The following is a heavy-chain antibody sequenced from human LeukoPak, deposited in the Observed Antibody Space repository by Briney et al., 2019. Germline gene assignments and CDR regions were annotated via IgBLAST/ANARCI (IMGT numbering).Heavy chain of an antibody. CDR3: ARGFGELMDV. CDR2: VYYLGNT. Sequence: SETLSLTCTVSGDSISSPIYYWGWIRQPPGKGLEWVGTVYYLGNTYYNPSLKSRVTMTRDTSISTAYMDLSRLRSDDTAVYYCARGFGELMDVWGQGTTVTVSS. CDR1: GDSISSPIYY. J-gene: IGHJ6*02. V-gene: IGHV4-39*02. D-gene: IGHD3-10*01.